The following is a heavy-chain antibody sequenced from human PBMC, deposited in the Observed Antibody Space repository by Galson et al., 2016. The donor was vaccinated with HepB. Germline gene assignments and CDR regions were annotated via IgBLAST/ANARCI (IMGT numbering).Heavy chain of an antibody. D-gene: IGHD7-27*01. CDR1: GDSVFNTNAG. V-gene: IGHV6-1*01. CDR2: TYYRSDWRS. Sequence: CAISGDSVFNTNAGWNWVRRSPSRGLEWLGRTYYRSDWRSDYADSLKGRITINPATSKNQFSLHLDSVTPEDKAVYYCSRSYLLGRGFGSWGQGTLVTVSS. J-gene: IGHJ4*02. CDR3: SRSYLLGRGFGS.